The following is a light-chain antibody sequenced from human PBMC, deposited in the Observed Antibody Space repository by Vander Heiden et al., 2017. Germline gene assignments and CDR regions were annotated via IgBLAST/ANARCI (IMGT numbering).Light chain of an antibody. CDR3: QQANSFPRT. CDR1: QSISAW. J-gene: IGKJ1*01. Sequence: DIQMTQSPSSVSASVGDRVTITCRASQSISAWLAWYQQKPGKAPDLLIYATSTLQTGVQSRFSGSGSGTNFSLTITSLQPEDFATYYCQQANSFPRTFGQGTKVEL. CDR2: ATS. V-gene: IGKV1-12*01.